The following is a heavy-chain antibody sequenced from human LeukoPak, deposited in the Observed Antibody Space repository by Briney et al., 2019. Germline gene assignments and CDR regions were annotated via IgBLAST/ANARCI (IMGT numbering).Heavy chain of an antibody. CDR3: ARGRTDYDFWSGYLFDY. CDR1: GFTFSTCS. V-gene: IGHV3-21*01. J-gene: IGHJ4*02. Sequence: GGSLRLSCAASGFTFSTCSMNWVRQAPGKGLEWVSSSSSSSSSKYYADSLKGRFTISRDNAKNSLDLQMNSLGAEDTAVYYCARGRTDYDFWSGYLFDYWGQGTLVTVSS. D-gene: IGHD3-3*01. CDR2: SSSSSSSK.